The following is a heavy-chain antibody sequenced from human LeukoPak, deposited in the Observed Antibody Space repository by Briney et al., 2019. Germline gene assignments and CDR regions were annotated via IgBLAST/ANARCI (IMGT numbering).Heavy chain of an antibody. CDR3: ARQVSWAVFGGNWFDP. J-gene: IGHJ5*02. CDR1: GFSISSGYY. V-gene: IGHV4-38-2*01. D-gene: IGHD3-3*01. CDR2: IYHSGNT. Sequence: SETLSLTCAVSGFSISSGYYWGWIRQPPGKGLEWIASIYHSGNTYYNPSLKSRVAISVDTSKNQFSLKLNSVTAADTAVYYCARQVSWAVFGGNWFDPWGQGPLVTVSS.